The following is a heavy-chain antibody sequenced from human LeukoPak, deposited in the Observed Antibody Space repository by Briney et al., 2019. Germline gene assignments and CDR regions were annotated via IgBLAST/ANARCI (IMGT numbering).Heavy chain of an antibody. CDR3: AGGGGLRPFDY. D-gene: IGHD5-12*01. J-gene: IGHJ4*02. CDR1: GGSISSYY. Sequence: TSETLSLTCTVSGGSISSYYWSWIRQPPGKGLEWIGYIYYSGTTNYNPSLKSRVTISVDTSKNQFSLKLSSVTAADTAVYYCAGGGGLRPFDYWGQGTLVTVSS. CDR2: IYYSGTT. V-gene: IGHV4-59*08.